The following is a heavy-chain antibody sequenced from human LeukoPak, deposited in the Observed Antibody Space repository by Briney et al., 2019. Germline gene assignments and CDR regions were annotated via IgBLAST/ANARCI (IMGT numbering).Heavy chain of an antibody. V-gene: IGHV3-48*03. CDR3: ARVPSRLWFGELSH. CDR1: GFTFSSYE. CDR2: ISSSGSTI. Sequence: GGSLRLSCAASGFTFSSYEMNWVRQAPGKGLEWVSYISSSGSTIYYADSVKGRFTTSRDNAKNSLYLQMNSLRAEDTAVYYCARVPSRLWFGELSHWGQGTLVTVSS. D-gene: IGHD3-10*01. J-gene: IGHJ4*02.